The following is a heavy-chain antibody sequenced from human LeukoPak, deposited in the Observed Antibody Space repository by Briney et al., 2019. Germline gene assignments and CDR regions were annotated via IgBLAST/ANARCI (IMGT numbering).Heavy chain of an antibody. V-gene: IGHV4-4*07. CDR2: IYTSGST. D-gene: IGHD3-3*01. J-gene: IGHJ5*02. Sequence: PSETLSLTCTVPGGSISSYYWSWIRQPAGKGLEWIGRIYTSGSTNYNPSLESRVTMSVDTSKNQFSLKLSSVTAADTAVYYCARGPYDFWSGNNWFDPWGQGTLVTVSS. CDR3: ARGPYDFWSGNNWFDP. CDR1: GGSISSYY.